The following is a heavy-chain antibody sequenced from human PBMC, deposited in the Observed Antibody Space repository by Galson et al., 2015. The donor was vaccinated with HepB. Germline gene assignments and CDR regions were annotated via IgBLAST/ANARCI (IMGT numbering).Heavy chain of an antibody. Sequence: SLRLSCAASGFTFSSYGMHWVRQMPGKGLEWMGIIYPGDSDTRYSPSFEGQVTISADKSISTAYLQWSSLKASDTAMYYCATYDSSGYYSFDYWGQGTLVTVSS. V-gene: IGHV5-51*01. CDR1: GFTFSSYG. CDR3: ATYDSSGYYSFDY. D-gene: IGHD3-22*01. CDR2: IYPGDSDT. J-gene: IGHJ4*02.